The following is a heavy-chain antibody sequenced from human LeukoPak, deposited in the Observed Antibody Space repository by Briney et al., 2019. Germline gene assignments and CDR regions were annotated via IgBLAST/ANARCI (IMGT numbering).Heavy chain of an antibody. D-gene: IGHD2-21*02. Sequence: ASVTVSFKASGYTFTDYYMHWVRQAPGQGGEGMGWINPNSGGTNYTQKFQGRGTITRDTSISTAYMELSRLRSDDTAVYYCSRGGIVVVTGWFDPWCQGTLVTVSS. CDR3: SRGGIVVVTGWFDP. CDR2: INPNSGGT. V-gene: IGHV1-2*02. J-gene: IGHJ5*02. CDR1: GYTFTDYY.